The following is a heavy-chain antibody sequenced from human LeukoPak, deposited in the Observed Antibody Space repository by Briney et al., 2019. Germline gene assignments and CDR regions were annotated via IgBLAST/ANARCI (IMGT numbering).Heavy chain of an antibody. CDR2: ISAYNGNT. CDR3: ARDQVVPAAMGLDY. Sequence: GASVKVSCKASGYTFTSYDINWVRQAPGQGLEWMGWISAYNGNTNYAQKLQGRVTMTTDTSTSTAYMELRSLRSDDTAVYYCARDQVVPAAMGLDYWGQGALVTVSS. D-gene: IGHD2-2*01. J-gene: IGHJ4*02. V-gene: IGHV1-18*01. CDR1: GYTFTSYD.